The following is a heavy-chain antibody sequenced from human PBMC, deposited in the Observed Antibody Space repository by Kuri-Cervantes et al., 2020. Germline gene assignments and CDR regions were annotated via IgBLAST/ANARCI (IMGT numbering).Heavy chain of an antibody. J-gene: IGHJ4*02. V-gene: IGHV1-69*13. D-gene: IGHD3-10*01. Sequence: PVKVSCKASGGTFSSYAISWVRQAPGQGLEWMGGIIPIFGTANYAQKFQGRVTITADESTSTAYMELSSLRSEDTAVYYCARGDYYGSGSYTVGYWGQGTLVTVSS. CDR2: IIPIFGTA. CDR1: GGTFSSYA. CDR3: ARGDYYGSGSYTVGY.